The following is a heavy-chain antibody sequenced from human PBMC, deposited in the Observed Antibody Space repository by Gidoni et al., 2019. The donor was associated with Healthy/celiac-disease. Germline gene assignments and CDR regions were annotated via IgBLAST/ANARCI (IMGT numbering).Heavy chain of an antibody. CDR1: GGSFSAYY. Sequence: QVQLQQWGAGLLKPSETLSLTCAVYGGSFSAYYWAWIRQPPGKGLEWIGEINHSGSTNYNPSLKSRVTRSVDTSKNQFSLKLSSVTAADTAVYYCARGRRGGTRGSGSYLGYWGQGTLVTVSS. V-gene: IGHV4-34*01. CDR2: INHSGST. D-gene: IGHD3-10*01. CDR3: ARGRRGGTRGSGSYLGY. J-gene: IGHJ4*02.